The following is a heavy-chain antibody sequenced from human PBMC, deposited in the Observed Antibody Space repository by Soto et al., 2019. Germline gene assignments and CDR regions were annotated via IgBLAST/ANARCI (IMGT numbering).Heavy chain of an antibody. CDR3: ARETAYDYVWGSYRPANYGMDV. CDR1: GGSFSGYY. V-gene: IGHV4-34*01. D-gene: IGHD3-16*02. Sequence: QVQLQQWGAGLLKPSETLSLTCAVYGGSFSGYYWTWIRQPPGKGLEWIGEINHSGNTNYNPSLKGRVSISVATSKSQSSLTLSSVTAAETAVYFCARETAYDYVWGSYRPANYGMDVWGQGTTVRVSS. CDR2: INHSGNT. J-gene: IGHJ6*02.